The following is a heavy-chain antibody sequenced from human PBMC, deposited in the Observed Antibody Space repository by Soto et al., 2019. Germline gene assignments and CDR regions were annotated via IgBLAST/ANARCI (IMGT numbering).Heavy chain of an antibody. Sequence: VASVKVSCKTSGYTFTSYGIGWARQAPGQGLEWMGWINTYDGNTNYAQKFQGRVTITADKSTSTAYMELSSLRSEDTAVYYCARDGEAGATFNYYYYGMDVWGQGTTVTVSS. CDR2: INTYDGNT. J-gene: IGHJ6*02. V-gene: IGHV1-18*01. CDR1: GYTFTSYG. CDR3: ARDGEAGATFNYYYYGMDV. D-gene: IGHD1-26*01.